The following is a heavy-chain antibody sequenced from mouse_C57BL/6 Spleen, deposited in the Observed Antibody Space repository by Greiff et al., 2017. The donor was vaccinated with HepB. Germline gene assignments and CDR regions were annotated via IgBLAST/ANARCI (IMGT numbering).Heavy chain of an antibody. D-gene: IGHD3-2*02. Sequence: QVQLQQPGAELVMPGASVKLSCKASGYTFTSYWMHWVKQRPGQGLEWIGEIDPSDSYTNYNQKFKGKSTLTVDKSSSTAYMQLSSLTSEDSAVYYCARTAQAHGTWVAYWGQGTLVTVAA. CDR1: GYTFTSYW. J-gene: IGHJ3*01. CDR3: ARTAQAHGTWVAY. V-gene: IGHV1-69*01. CDR2: IDPSDSYT.